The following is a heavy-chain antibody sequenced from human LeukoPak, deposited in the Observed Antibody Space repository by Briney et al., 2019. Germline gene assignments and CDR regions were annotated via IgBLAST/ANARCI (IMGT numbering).Heavy chain of an antibody. V-gene: IGHV4-30-4*01. CDR2: IDHSGST. D-gene: IGHD1-1*01. CDR3: ARGWNAPGDY. Sequence: SQTLSLTCTVSGGSISSGDYYWSWIRQPPGKGLELIGYIDHSGSTYYTPSLKSRVSISLDTSKNQFSLNLSSVTAADTAVYYCARGWNAPGDYWGQGTLVTVSS. J-gene: IGHJ4*02. CDR1: GGSISSGDYY.